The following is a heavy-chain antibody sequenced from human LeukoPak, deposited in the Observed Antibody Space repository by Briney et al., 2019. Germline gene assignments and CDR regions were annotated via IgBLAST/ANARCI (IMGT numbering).Heavy chain of an antibody. D-gene: IGHD2-21*02. J-gene: IGHJ6*02. V-gene: IGHV4-59*08. CDR2: ISNGGST. CDR3: GTADRDHRDRYGMDV. Sequence: AETLSLTCTASGGSISSYYWSGIRQPAGEGLEWIGYISNGGSTDYVPSLRSRATVSVDKSRNQFSLQLSSVTAADTAVYYCGTADRDHRDRYGMDVWGQGTTVTVSS. CDR1: GGSISSYY.